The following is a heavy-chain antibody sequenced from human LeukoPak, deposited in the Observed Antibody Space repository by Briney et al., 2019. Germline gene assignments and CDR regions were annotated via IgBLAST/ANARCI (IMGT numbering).Heavy chain of an antibody. CDR3: ARDSYYGSGSYLDY. CDR2: ISFDGSNK. D-gene: IGHD3-10*01. J-gene: IGHJ4*02. V-gene: IGHV3-30*14. CDR1: GFTFSTYT. Sequence: PGGSLRLSCAVSGFTFSTYTMHWVRQAPGKGLEWVAVISFDGSNKYYADSVKGRFTISRDNSKNTLYLQMNSLRAEDTAVYYCARDSYYGSGSYLDYWGQGTLVTVSS.